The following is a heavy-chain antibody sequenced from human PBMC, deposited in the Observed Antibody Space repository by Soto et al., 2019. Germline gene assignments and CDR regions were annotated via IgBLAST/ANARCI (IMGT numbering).Heavy chain of an antibody. CDR1: GGSISSGGYY. CDR3: AWVRGNQLLGWFDP. Sequence: QVQLQESGPGLVKPSQTLSLTCTVSGGSISSGGYYWSWIRQHPGKGLEWIGYIYHSGTTYYNPSLKSRVTISVETSKNQISLKLTSVTAADTAVYYCAWVRGNQLLGWFDPWGQGTLVTVSS. V-gene: IGHV4-31*03. D-gene: IGHD2-2*01. J-gene: IGHJ5*02. CDR2: IYHSGTT.